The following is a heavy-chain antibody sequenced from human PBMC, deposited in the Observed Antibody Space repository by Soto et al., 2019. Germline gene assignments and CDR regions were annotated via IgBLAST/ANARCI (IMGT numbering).Heavy chain of an antibody. J-gene: IGHJ4*02. D-gene: IGHD3-22*01. Sequence: QVQLVQSGAEVKKPGASVKVSCKAYGYTFSSYGLSWVRQAPGQGLEWMGWISGYSGNTVYTQRFNGRLTMATDTSTGTAYMELRSLRSDDTAVYYCARDFYESSGYCDYWGQGTLVTVSS. CDR3: ARDFYESSGYCDY. V-gene: IGHV1-18*01. CDR2: ISGYSGNT. CDR1: GYTFSSYG.